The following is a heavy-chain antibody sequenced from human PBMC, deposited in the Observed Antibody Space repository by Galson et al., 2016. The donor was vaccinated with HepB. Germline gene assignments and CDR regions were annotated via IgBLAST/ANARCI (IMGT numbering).Heavy chain of an antibody. Sequence: LSLTCSVSGGSVSSGNYFWSWIRQHSGKGLEWIGYIYYSGSTYYNPSLRSRITISVDTSKNQFSLRLTSVTAADTAVYYCANQLGTNLDAFAIWGQGTIVTVSS. J-gene: IGHJ3*02. CDR2: IYYSGST. CDR1: GGSVSSGNYF. V-gene: IGHV4-31*03. CDR3: ANQLGTNLDAFAI. D-gene: IGHD7-27*01.